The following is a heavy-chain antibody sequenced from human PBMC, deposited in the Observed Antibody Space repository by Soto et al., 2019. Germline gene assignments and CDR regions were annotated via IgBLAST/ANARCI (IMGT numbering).Heavy chain of an antibody. D-gene: IGHD3-16*01. CDR2: IDPADSYT. CDR3: AGPGTYASYGMEV. V-gene: IGHV5-10-1*01. J-gene: IGHJ6*02. Sequence: GESLKISCKASGHSLTSFWITWVRQMPGKGLEWMGRIDPADSYTNYSPSFQGHVTMSADKSTRTAFLQWSSLRASDSAMYYCAGPGTYASYGMEVWGQGTTVTV. CDR1: GHSLTSFW.